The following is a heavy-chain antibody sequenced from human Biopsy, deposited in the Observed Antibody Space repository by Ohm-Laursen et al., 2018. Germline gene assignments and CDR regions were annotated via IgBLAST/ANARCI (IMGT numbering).Heavy chain of an antibody. J-gene: IGHJ6*02. CDR3: APRTPRDPDILTGAYHYDMAV. V-gene: IGHV1-69*06. CDR1: GGTFSNSA. CDR2: IITFFATV. D-gene: IGHD3-9*01. Sequence: GASVKVSCKVSGGTFSNSAISWVRQAPGQGLEWMGGIITFFATVKCAQKFQGRLTISADRSTDTAYMELSSLRSEDTAVYYCAPRTPRDPDILTGAYHYDMAVWGQGTTVTVSS.